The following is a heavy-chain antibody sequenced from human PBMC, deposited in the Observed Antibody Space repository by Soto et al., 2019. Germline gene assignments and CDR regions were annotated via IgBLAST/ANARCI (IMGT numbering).Heavy chain of an antibody. Sequence: ASVKVSCKASGYTFTSYDINWVRQATGQGLEWMGWMNPNSGNTGYAQKFQGRVTMTRNTPISTAYMELSSLRSEDTAVYYCARLFNYDILTGYYGSDYWGQGTLVTVSS. V-gene: IGHV1-8*01. CDR1: GYTFTSYD. D-gene: IGHD3-9*01. CDR3: ARLFNYDILTGYYGSDY. CDR2: MNPNSGNT. J-gene: IGHJ4*02.